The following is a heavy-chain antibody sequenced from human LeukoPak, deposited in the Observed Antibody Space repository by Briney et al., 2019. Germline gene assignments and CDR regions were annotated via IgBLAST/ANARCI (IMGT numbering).Heavy chain of an antibody. CDR1: GGSISSGDYY. D-gene: IGHD4-11*01. J-gene: IGHJ3*02. V-gene: IGHV4-30-4*08. CDR2: IYYSGST. CDR3: AREIMTTNAFDI. Sequence: SETLSLTCTVSGGSISSGDYYWSWIRQPPGKGLEWIGYIYYSGSTYYNPSLKSRVTISVDTSKNQFSLKLSSVTAADTAVYYCAREIMTTNAFDIWGQGTMVTVSS.